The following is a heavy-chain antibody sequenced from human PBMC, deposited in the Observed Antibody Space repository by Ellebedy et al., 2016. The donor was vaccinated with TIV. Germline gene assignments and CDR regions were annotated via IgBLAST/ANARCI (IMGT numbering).Heavy chain of an antibody. CDR1: GFTFSSYW. Sequence: GESLKISCAASGFTFSSYWMHWVRQAPGKGLVWVSRINSDGSSTSYADSVKGRFTISRDNAKNTLYLPMNSLRAEDTTVYYCASGSGIAAPSGGWGQGTLVTVSS. CDR3: ASGSGIAAPSGG. CDR2: INSDGSST. J-gene: IGHJ4*02. D-gene: IGHD6-13*01. V-gene: IGHV3-74*01.